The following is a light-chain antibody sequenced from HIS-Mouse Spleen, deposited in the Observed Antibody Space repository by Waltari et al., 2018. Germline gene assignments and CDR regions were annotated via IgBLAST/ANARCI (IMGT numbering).Light chain of an antibody. V-gene: IGLV3-25*03. CDR3: QSADSSGTYVV. J-gene: IGLJ2*01. Sequence: SYELTQPPSVSVSPGPTARITCSGDALPKKYASWYQQKPGQAPVLVIYKDSERPSGIPERFSGSSSGTTVTLTISGVQAEDEADYYCQSADSSGTYVVFGGGTKLTVL. CDR2: KDS. CDR1: ALPKKY.